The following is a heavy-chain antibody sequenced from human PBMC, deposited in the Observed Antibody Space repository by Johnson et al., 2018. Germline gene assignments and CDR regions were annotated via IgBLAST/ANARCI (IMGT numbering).Heavy chain of an antibody. D-gene: IGHD2-21*01. Sequence: VQLVQSGAEVREPGASVKVSCKASGYTFTSYEINWVRQATGQGLEWMGWMNPNSGNTDYAQNFQDRVTMNRNSSITTAYMELSSLRSEDTAVDYCARLVALPDFYYGMDVWGQGPTVTVSS. V-gene: IGHV1-8*01. CDR3: ARLVALPDFYYGMDV. CDR1: GYTFTSYE. CDR2: MNPNSGNT. J-gene: IGHJ6*02.